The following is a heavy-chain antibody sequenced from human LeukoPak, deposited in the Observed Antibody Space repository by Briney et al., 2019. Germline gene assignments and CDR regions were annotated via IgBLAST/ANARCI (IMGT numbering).Heavy chain of an antibody. CDR2: NHFSGGST. J-gene: IGHJ4*03. Sequence: GGTLRLSCAASGFTFSSYAMSWVRHPPAKGLEWVSSNHFSGGSTYYADSVKGRFTISRDNSKKMLYLQMNNLRAEDTAVYYCAKVDKGESYYWGYFDYWGQGTLVTVSS. CDR3: AKVDKGESYYWGYFDY. V-gene: IGHV3-23*01. CDR1: GFTFSSYA. D-gene: IGHD1-26*01.